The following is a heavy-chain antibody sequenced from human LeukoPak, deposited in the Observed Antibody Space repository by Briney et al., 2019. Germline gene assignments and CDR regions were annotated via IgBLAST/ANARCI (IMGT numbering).Heavy chain of an antibody. CDR1: GYTFTSYG. CDR2: ISAYNGNT. Sequence: ASVKVSCKASGYTFTSYGISWVRQAPGQGLEWMGWISAYNGNTNYAQKLQGRVTMTTDTSTSTAYMELRSLRSEDTAVYYCAREDYYGSGELGVDYWGQGTLVTVSS. J-gene: IGHJ4*02. CDR3: AREDYYGSGELGVDY. D-gene: IGHD3-10*01. V-gene: IGHV1-18*01.